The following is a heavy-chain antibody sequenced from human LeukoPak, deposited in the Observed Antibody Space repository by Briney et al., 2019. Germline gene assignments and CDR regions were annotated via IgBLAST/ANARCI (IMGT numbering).Heavy chain of an antibody. CDR2: GDYSGGT. CDR3: ARHRGYCSSTGCSIRKYYFDY. J-gene: IGHJ4*02. D-gene: IGHD2-2*01. CDR1: GDSFTSVTDY. Sequence: SETLSLTCTVSGDSFTSVTDYWAWIRQPPGKGLEWIASGDYSGGTYCNPSLESRVAISADMSKNQISLKLTSVTGADTAVYYCARHRGYCSSTGCSIRKYYFDYWGQGTLVTVSS. V-gene: IGHV4-39*07.